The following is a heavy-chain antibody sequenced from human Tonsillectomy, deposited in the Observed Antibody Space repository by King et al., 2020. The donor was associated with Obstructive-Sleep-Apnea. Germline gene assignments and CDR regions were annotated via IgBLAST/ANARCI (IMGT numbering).Heavy chain of an antibody. D-gene: IGHD2-15*01. V-gene: IGHV4-30-4*01. J-gene: IGHJ6*02. Sequence: VQLQESGPGLVKASQTLSLTCTVSGGSISSGDYYWSWVRPPPGQGLEWIGYIYYSGYTYYNPSLKSRLTISLDTSKTQFSLKLSSVTAADTAVYYCAREKVVVAATSYYYYYGMDVWGQGTTVTVSS. CDR2: IYYSGYT. CDR3: AREKVVVAATSYYYYYGMDV. CDR1: GGSISSGDYY.